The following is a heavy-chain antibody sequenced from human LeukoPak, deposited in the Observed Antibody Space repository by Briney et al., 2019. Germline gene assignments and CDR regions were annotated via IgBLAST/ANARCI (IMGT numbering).Heavy chain of an antibody. V-gene: IGHV3-15*01. D-gene: IGHD3-16*01. CDR3: TAGEGFTDFDS. J-gene: IGHJ4*02. CDR2: IKREVDGGTT. Sequence: GGSLRLSCAASGYTFSNAWMSWVRQAPGKGLEWVGRIKREVDGGTTIYTAPVKGTFTISRDDSKNTVFLQMSSLKTEDTAVYYCTAGEGFTDFDSWGQGTLVTVSS. CDR1: GYTFSNAW.